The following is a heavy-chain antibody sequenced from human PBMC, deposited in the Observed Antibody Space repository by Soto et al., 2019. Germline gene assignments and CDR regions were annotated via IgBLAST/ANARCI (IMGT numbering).Heavy chain of an antibody. CDR3: ARDPLVPRGDWYFDL. D-gene: IGHD3-10*01. CDR1: GGSVSSGSYY. CDR2: IYYSGST. V-gene: IGHV4-61*01. Sequence: QVQLQESGPGLVKPSETLSLTCTVSGGSVSSGSYYWSWIRQPPGKGLEWIGYIYYSGSTNYNPSLTSRVTISVDTSKNQFSLKLSSVTAADTAVYYCARDPLVPRGDWYFDLWGRGTLVTVSS. J-gene: IGHJ2*01.